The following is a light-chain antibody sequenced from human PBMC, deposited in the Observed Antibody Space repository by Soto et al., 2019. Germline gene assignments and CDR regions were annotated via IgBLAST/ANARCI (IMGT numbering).Light chain of an antibody. CDR1: ETVDTSS. CDR2: SAS. V-gene: IGKV3-20*01. J-gene: IGKJ5*01. Sequence: EIVLTQSPGTLSLSPGETATLSCRASETVDTSSLGWYQQKPGRAPSLLIYSASRRATGIPDRFSGSGSATDFTLTISRLEPEDFALYYCQHYGRSPITFGQGTRLEIK. CDR3: QHYGRSPIT.